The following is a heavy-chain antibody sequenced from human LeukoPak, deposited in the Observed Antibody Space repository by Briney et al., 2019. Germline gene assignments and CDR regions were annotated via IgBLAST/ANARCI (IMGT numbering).Heavy chain of an antibody. J-gene: IGHJ6*02. CDR1: GYTFSSYG. Sequence: ASVKVSCKAAGYTFSSYGITWVRQAPGQGLEWMGWISAYNGNTNYAQKFQGRVTMTTDTSTSAAYMELRSLRSDDTAVYYCARSIAVAGFVSDYYYYGMDVWGQGTTVTVSS. CDR3: ARSIAVAGFVSDYYYYGMDV. CDR2: ISAYNGNT. V-gene: IGHV1-18*01. D-gene: IGHD6-19*01.